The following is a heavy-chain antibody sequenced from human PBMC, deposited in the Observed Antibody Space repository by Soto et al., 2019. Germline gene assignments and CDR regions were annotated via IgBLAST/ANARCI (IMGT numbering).Heavy chain of an antibody. CDR3: ARDMSRGIPMIGLEIHH. J-gene: IGHJ4*02. CDR2: IAYDERKK. Sequence: PGGSLRLSCAASGFTFSNYAMHWVRQAPGKGLELVAVIAYDERKKYYAESVRGRFTISRDNSKNTLYLQMSNLRAEDTAVYYCARDMSRGIPMIGLEIHHWGQGTLVTFSS. D-gene: IGHD3-22*01. V-gene: IGHV3-30*04. CDR1: GFTFSNYA.